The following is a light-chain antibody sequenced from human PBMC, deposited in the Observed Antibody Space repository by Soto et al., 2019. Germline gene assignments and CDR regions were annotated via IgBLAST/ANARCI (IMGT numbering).Light chain of an antibody. CDR3: QQRSDWPIT. CDR1: QRISNY. V-gene: IGKV3-11*01. CDR2: DAS. Sequence: EIVLTQSPATLSLSPGERATLSCRASQRISNYLGWYQQKPGQAPRLLIYDASNRATGIPARFSGSGSGTDFILTISSLEPEDFAVYYCQQRSDWPITFGQGTRLEIK. J-gene: IGKJ5*01.